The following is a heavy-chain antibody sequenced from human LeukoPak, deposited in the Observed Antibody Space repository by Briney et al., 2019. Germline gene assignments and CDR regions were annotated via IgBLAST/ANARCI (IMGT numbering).Heavy chain of an antibody. J-gene: IGHJ4*02. CDR1: GGSISSYY. D-gene: IGHD6-19*01. CDR2: IYYSGST. CDR3: ARHERESSGWKYFDY. V-gene: IGHV4-59*08. Sequence: SETLSLTRTVSGGSISSYYWSWIRQPPGKGLEWIGYIYYSGSTNYNPSLKSRVTISVDTSKNHFSLKLSSVTAAGTAVYYCARHERESSGWKYFDYWGQGTLVTVSS.